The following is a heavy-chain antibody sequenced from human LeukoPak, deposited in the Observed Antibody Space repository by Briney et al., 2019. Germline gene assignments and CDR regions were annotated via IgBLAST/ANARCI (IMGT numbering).Heavy chain of an antibody. CDR1: GGSISSSSYY. CDR3: ARHEERGYSGRFDY. D-gene: IGHD5-12*01. CDR2: IYYSGST. J-gene: IGHJ4*02. Sequence: PSETLSLTCTVSGGSISSSSYYWGWIRQPPGKGLEWIGSIYYSGSTYYNPSLKSRVTISVDTSKNQFSLKLSSVTAADTAVYYCARHEERGYSGRFDYWGQGTLVTVSS. V-gene: IGHV4-39*01.